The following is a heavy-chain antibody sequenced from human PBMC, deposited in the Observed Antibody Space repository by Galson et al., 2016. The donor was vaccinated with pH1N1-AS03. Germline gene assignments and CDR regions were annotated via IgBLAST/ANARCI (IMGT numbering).Heavy chain of an antibody. CDR1: GFIFSSDW. CDR3: ARRSAAVSGTGCVDV. CDR2: ITSDGSSI. J-gene: IGHJ6*02. Sequence: SLRLSCAASGFIFSSDWMHWVRQVPGKGLVWVSRITSDGSSISYADAVKGRFTTSRDNAKNTLYLQMNSLRAEDTAVYYYARRSAAVSGTGCVDVWGQGTTVTVSS. V-gene: IGHV3-74*01. D-gene: IGHD6-19*01.